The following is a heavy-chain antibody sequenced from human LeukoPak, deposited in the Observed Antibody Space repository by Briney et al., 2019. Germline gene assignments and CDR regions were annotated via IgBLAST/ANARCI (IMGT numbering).Heavy chain of an antibody. CDR2: IRSKAHGGTT. Sequence: GGSLRLSCMASGFTFGDYAMSWLRQAPGEGLEWVGFIRSKAHGGTTEYAASVKGRFTISRDDSKSIAYLQMDSLKTEDTAVYYCTRAGRYCSGGSCYSFYWGQGTLVTVSS. J-gene: IGHJ4*02. D-gene: IGHD2-15*01. CDR1: GFTFGDYA. V-gene: IGHV3-49*03. CDR3: TRAGRYCSGGSCYSFY.